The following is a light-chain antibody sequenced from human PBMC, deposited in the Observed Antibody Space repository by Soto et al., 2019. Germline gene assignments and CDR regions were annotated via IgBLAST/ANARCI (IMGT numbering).Light chain of an antibody. V-gene: IGLV2-14*01. CDR3: SSYTSGSTLYV. CDR2: EVS. Sequence: QSVLTQPASVSGSPGQSITISCTGTSSDVGGYNYVCWYQQHPGKAPKLMIYEVSNRPSGVSTRFTGSKSGNTASLTISGLQAEDEADYYCSSYTSGSTLYVFGTGTKGTVL. J-gene: IGLJ1*01. CDR1: SSDVGGYNY.